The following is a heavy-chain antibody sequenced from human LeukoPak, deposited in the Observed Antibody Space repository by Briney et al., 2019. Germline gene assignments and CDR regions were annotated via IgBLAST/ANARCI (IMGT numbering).Heavy chain of an antibody. J-gene: IGHJ4*02. CDR3: TTDPVVSGVDY. CDR1: GITLTSYS. V-gene: IGHV3-15*01. CDR2: IKSKTDGGTT. D-gene: IGHD4-23*01. Sequence: PGGSLRLSCAASGITLTSYSMNWVRQAPGKGLEWVGRIKSKTDGGTTDYAAPVKGRFTISRDDSKNTLYLQMNSLKTEDTAVYYCTTDPVVSGVDYWGQGTLVTVSS.